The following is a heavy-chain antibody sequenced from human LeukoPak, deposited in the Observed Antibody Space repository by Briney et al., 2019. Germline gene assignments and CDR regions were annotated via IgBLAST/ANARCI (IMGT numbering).Heavy chain of an antibody. J-gene: IGHJ4*02. CDR1: GFTFSSYW. D-gene: IGHD3-10*01. V-gene: IGHV3-74*01. Sequence: GGSLRLSCAASGFTFSSYWMYWVRQAPGKGLVWVSRINSDGSSISYADSVKGRFTISRDNAKNTLYLQMNSLRVEDTAVYYCARARGSGYFDYWGQGTLVTVSS. CDR3: ARARGSGYFDY. CDR2: INSDGSSI.